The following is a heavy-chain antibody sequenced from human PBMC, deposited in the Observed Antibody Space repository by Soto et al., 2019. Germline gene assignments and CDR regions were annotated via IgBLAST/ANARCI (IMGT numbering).Heavy chain of an antibody. CDR1: KFTFSNYN. J-gene: IGHJ4*02. CDR3: ARGDSSGWDFDY. D-gene: IGHD6-19*01. V-gene: IGHV3-48*02. Sequence: HPGGSLRLSCAASKFTFSNYNMNWVRQAPGKGLEWVSYISSSESTIYYADSVKDRFVIYRDNAVNSLYLQMNSLRDEDTAVYYCARGDSSGWDFDYWGQGT. CDR2: ISSSESTI.